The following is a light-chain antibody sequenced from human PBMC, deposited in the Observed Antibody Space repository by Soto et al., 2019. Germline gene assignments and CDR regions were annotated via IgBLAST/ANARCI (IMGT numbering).Light chain of an antibody. V-gene: IGKV1-39*01. CDR1: QGIGIY. J-gene: IGKJ1*01. CDR3: QQSYSSPRT. Sequence: DIQMTQSPSSLSASVGDRVTITCRSSQGIGIYLNWYQQGPGKAPRLLIYGASNLQSGVLSRFGGSGSGTDFTLTITDLQPADSATYYCQQSYSSPRTFGQGTKVEVK. CDR2: GAS.